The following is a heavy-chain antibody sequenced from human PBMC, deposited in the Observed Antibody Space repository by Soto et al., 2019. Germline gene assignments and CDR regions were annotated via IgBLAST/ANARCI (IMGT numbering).Heavy chain of an antibody. Sequence: SVKVSGKASGRTFSSYAISWVRQAPGQGLEWMGGIIPIFGTANYAQKFQGRVTITADESTSTAYMELSSLRSEDTAVYYCARDQEVVVAAHYGMDVWGQGTTVTVSS. D-gene: IGHD2-15*01. CDR3: ARDQEVVVAAHYGMDV. CDR2: IIPIFGTA. CDR1: GRTFSSYA. V-gene: IGHV1-69*13. J-gene: IGHJ6*02.